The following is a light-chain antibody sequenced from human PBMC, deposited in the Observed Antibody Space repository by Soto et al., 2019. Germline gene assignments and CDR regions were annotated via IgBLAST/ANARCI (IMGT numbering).Light chain of an antibody. CDR1: SSDVGGYNY. CDR3: SSYTTSTTLSVV. V-gene: IGLV2-14*01. Sequence: QSVLTKPASVSGSPGQSITISCTGTSSDVGGYNYVSWYQQHPGKAPKLMIYGVTNRPSGVSNRFSGSKSGNTASLTISGLHAEDEADYYCSSYTTSTTLSVVFGGGTKLTVL. J-gene: IGLJ2*01. CDR2: GVT.